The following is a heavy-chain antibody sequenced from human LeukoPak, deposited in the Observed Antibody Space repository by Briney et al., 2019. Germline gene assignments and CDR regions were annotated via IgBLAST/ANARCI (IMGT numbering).Heavy chain of an antibody. V-gene: IGHV4-59*08. J-gene: IGHJ2*01. CDR2: IYYSGST. D-gene: IGHD4-17*01. Sequence: PPETLSLTCTVSGGSISSYYWSWIRQPPGKGLEWIGYIYYSGSTNYNPSLKSRVTISVDTSKNQFSLKLSSVTAADTAVYYCARLGTTVSYWYFDLWGRGTLVTVSS. CDR3: ARLGTTVSYWYFDL. CDR1: GGSISSYY.